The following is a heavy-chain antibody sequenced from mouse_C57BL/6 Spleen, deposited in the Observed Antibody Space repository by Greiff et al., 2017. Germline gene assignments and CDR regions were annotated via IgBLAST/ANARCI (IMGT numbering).Heavy chain of an antibody. Sequence: QVQLQQPGAELVKPGASVKMSCKASGYTFTSYWITWVKQRPGQGLGWIGDIYPGSGSTNYNEKFKNKATLTVDTSSSTAYMQLSSLTSEDSAVYYCARDQLGLDYWGQGTTLTVSS. V-gene: IGHV1-55*01. J-gene: IGHJ2*01. CDR2: IYPGSGST. CDR1: GYTFTSYW. D-gene: IGHD4-1*02. CDR3: ARDQLGLDY.